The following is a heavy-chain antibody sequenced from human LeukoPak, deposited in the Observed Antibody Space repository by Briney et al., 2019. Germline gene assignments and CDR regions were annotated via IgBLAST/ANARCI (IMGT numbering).Heavy chain of an antibody. Sequence: GGSLRLSCVASGFTFRHYDMSWVRQAPGKGLEWVSSINTIGGSTYYADSLQGRFTISRDNSKNTLYLQMNSLRAEDTAVYYCAKDGGSLGEVRNWGQGTLVTVSS. CDR1: GFTFRHYD. CDR2: INTIGGST. CDR3: AKDGGSLGEVRN. D-gene: IGHD3-16*01. V-gene: IGHV3-23*01. J-gene: IGHJ4*02.